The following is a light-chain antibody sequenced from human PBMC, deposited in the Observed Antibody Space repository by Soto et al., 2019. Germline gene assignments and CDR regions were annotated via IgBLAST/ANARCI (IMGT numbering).Light chain of an antibody. V-gene: IGKV3-15*01. CDR3: EQYKNWPPLP. Sequence: EIVMTQYPATLSVSPGERATLSCRASQSVSYNLAWYQQKPGQGPRVHICGSFTRANGIPARFSGSGSGPEFTLTIRSLQSEDFAVYDCEQYKNWPPLPCGGGTNVEIK. J-gene: IGKJ4*01. CDR1: QSVSYN. CDR2: GSF.